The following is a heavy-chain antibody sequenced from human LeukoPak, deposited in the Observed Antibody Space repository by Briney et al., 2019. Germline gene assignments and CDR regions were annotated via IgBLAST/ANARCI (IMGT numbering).Heavy chain of an antibody. Sequence: SVKVSCKASGGTFSSYAISWVRQAPGQGLEWMGRIIPILGIANYAQKFQGRVTITADKSTSTAYMELSSLRSEDTAVYYCARDPWGSVYDSSGYLPFYWGQGTLVTVSS. V-gene: IGHV1-69*04. D-gene: IGHD3-22*01. CDR1: GGTFSSYA. CDR2: IIPILGIA. J-gene: IGHJ4*02. CDR3: ARDPWGSVYDSSGYLPFY.